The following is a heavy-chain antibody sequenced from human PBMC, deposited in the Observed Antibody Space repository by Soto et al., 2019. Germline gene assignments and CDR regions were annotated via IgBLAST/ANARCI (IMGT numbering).Heavy chain of an antibody. CDR3: AREYGDYGVIDY. J-gene: IGHJ4*02. D-gene: IGHD4-17*01. CDR2: INHSGST. Sequence: QVQLQQWGAGLLKPSETLSLTCAVYGGSFSGYYWSWIRQPPGKGLEWIGEINHSGSTNYNPSLKGRVTLSVDTSKNQFSLKLSSVTAADTAVYYCAREYGDYGVIDYWGQGTLVTVSS. CDR1: GGSFSGYY. V-gene: IGHV4-34*01.